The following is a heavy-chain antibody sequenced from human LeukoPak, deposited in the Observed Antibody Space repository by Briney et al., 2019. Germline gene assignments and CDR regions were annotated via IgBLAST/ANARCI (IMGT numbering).Heavy chain of an antibody. J-gene: IGHJ4*02. CDR3: ARVGLMVYARRTYFDY. CDR1: GGSISSDNW. D-gene: IGHD2-8*01. V-gene: IGHV4-4*02. CDR2: IFYGGST. Sequence: SETLSLTCTVSGGSISSDNWWTWVRQPPGKGLEWIAEIFYGGSTNYNPSLKSRVTISIDKSKNQFSLDLSSVTAADTAVYYCARVGLMVYARRTYFDYWGQGTLVTVSS.